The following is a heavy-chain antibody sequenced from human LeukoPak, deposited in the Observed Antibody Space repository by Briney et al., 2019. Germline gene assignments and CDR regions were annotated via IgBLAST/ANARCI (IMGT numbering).Heavy chain of an antibody. D-gene: IGHD3-10*01. CDR2: ISWDGGST. Sequence: GGSLRLSCAASGFTVDDYTMHWVRHAPRKGLGWVSLISWDGGSTYYADSVKGRFTISRDNSKNSLYMQMNSLRAEDTAVYYCASFPPYMVRTDAFDIWGQGTMVTVSS. V-gene: IGHV3-43*01. CDR3: ASFPPYMVRTDAFDI. J-gene: IGHJ3*02. CDR1: GFTVDDYT.